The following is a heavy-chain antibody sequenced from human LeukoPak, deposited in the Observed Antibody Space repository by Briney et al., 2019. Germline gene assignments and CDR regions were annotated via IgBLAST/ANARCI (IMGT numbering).Heavy chain of an antibody. CDR1: GGSISSGGFY. Sequence: LQTLSLTCTVSGGSISSGGFYWTWIRQHPGKGLEWIGYIYYSGNTYYNPSLKSRLTISVDRSKNQFSLKLTSVTAADTAVYYCARVRMVRGVIGGDFDYWGQGTLVTVSS. CDR2: IYYSGNT. D-gene: IGHD3-10*01. J-gene: IGHJ4*02. V-gene: IGHV4-31*03. CDR3: ARVRMVRGVIGGDFDY.